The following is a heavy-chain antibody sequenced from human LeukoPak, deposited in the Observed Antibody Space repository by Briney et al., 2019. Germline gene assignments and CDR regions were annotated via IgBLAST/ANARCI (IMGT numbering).Heavy chain of an antibody. D-gene: IGHD6-6*01. CDR2: ISSTSRST. CDR3: ARDRPPRPFDY. J-gene: IGHJ4*02. CDR1: GCTFSTFS. Sequence: PGGSLRLSCAASGCTFSTFSMNWVRQAPGKRLEWLSYISSTSRSTYYAASVKGRFIISRDNANNSLYLQLSGLKVEDTAVYYCARDRPPRPFDYWGPGVLVTVSS. V-gene: IGHV3-48*01.